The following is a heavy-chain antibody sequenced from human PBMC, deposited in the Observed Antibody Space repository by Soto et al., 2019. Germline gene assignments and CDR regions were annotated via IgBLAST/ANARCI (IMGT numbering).Heavy chain of an antibody. Sequence: ALVKVDCKTSGYRNSIDYVHCVRQTPGQGYEWMGIINPSGGSTTYAQKFQGRVTMTRDTSTTTVYMELSSLRSEDTAVYYCARYDYNGYYFDYWGQGTLVTVSS. D-gene: IGHD4-4*01. V-gene: IGHV1-46*01. CDR3: ARYDYNGYYFDY. CDR1: GYRNSIDY. CDR2: INPSGGST. J-gene: IGHJ4*02.